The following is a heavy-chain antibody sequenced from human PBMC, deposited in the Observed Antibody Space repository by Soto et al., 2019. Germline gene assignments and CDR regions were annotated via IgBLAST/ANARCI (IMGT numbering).Heavy chain of an antibody. J-gene: IGHJ4*02. Sequence: PGGSLRLSCAASGFTFSSYGMHWVRQAPGKGLEWVAVISYDGSNKYYADSVKGRFTISRDNSKNTLYLQMNSLRAEDTAVYYSAKGVGAPGYWGQGTLVTVSS. V-gene: IGHV3-30*18. CDR3: AKGVGAPGY. CDR2: ISYDGSNK. D-gene: IGHD1-26*01. CDR1: GFTFSSYG.